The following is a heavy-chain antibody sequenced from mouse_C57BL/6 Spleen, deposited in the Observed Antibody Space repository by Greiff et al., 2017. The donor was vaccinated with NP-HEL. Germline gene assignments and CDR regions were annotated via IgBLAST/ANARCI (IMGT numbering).Heavy chain of an antibody. V-gene: IGHV1-52*01. D-gene: IGHD1-1*01. J-gene: IGHJ1*03. CDR3: ARSPTGSSPYWYFDV. CDR2: IDPSDSET. Sequence: QVQLQQPGAELVRPGSSVKLSCKASGYTFTSYWMHWVKQRPIQGLEWIGNIDPSDSETHYNQKFKDKATLTVDKSSSTAYMQLSSLTSEDSAVYYCARSPTGSSPYWYFDVWGTGTTVTVSS. CDR1: GYTFTSYW.